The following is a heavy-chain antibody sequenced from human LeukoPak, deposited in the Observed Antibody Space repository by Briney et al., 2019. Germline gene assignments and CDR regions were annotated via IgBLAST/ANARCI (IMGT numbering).Heavy chain of an antibody. D-gene: IGHD2-21*02. CDR3: ARVPYCGSDCYFDY. J-gene: IGHJ4*02. Sequence: TASQTLSLPCTVSGRPISSGGYHWSWIRQHPGKGLEWIAYIYYSGSTYYHPSLKSRVIISVDTSKNQFSLKLSSVTAADTAVYYCARVPYCGSDCYFDYWGQGALVTVSS. CDR2: IYYSGST. CDR1: GRPISSGGYH. V-gene: IGHV4-31*03.